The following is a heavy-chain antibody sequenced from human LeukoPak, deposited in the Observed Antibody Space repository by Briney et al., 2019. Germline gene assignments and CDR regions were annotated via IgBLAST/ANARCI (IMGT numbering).Heavy chain of an antibody. V-gene: IGHV3-9*01. CDR3: AKVGDYGSFDY. CDR2: ISWNSGSI. Sequence: PGGSLRLSCAASGFTFYDYAMHWVRQAPGKGLEWVSGISWNSGSIGYADSVKGRFTISRDNAKNSLYLQMNSLRAEDTALYYCAKVGDYGSFDYWGQGTLVTVSS. CDR1: GFTFYDYA. D-gene: IGHD4-17*01. J-gene: IGHJ4*02.